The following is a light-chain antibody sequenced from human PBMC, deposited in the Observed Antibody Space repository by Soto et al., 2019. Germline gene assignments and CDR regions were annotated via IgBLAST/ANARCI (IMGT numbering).Light chain of an antibody. V-gene: IGLV1-40*01. J-gene: IGLJ1*01. Sequence: QSVLTQPPSVSGAPGQRVTISCTGSSSNIGAGYDVHWYQQLPGTAPKLLIYDNSNWPSGVPDRFSGSKSGTSSSLAITGLQADDEADYYCQSYDSSLSAYVFGTGTKVTVL. CDR1: SSNIGAGYD. CDR2: DNS. CDR3: QSYDSSLSAYV.